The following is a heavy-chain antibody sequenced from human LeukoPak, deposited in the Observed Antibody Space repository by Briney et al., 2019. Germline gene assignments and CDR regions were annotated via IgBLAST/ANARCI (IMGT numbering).Heavy chain of an antibody. D-gene: IGHD3-10*01. CDR2: IWYDGINK. Sequence: GGSLGLSCAASGFNFSTYGMHWVRQAPGKGLEWVAVIWYDGINKYNADSVKGRFTISRDNSKNTLYLQMNSLRAEDTAVYYCARDHYDSGSDFDYWGQGTLVTVSS. CDR1: GFNFSTYG. CDR3: ARDHYDSGSDFDY. J-gene: IGHJ4*02. V-gene: IGHV3-33*01.